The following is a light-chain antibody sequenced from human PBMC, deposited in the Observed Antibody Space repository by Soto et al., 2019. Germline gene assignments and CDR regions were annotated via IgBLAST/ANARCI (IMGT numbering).Light chain of an antibody. CDR1: QSVATN. J-gene: IGKJ1*01. CDR2: GAS. V-gene: IGKV3-15*01. Sequence: ESVLTQSPSTLSVFPGERATLSCRASQSVATNLAWYQQRPGQAPRLLIYGASKRAIGLPARFSGSGSGTEFTLTITSLQSEDFAVYYCQQYGGSPRTFGQGTKA. CDR3: QQYGGSPRT.